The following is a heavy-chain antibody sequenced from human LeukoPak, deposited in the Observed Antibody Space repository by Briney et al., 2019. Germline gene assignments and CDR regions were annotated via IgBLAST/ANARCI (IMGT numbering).Heavy chain of an antibody. D-gene: IGHD5-12*01. V-gene: IGHV4-59*12. CDR3: ARYHSGYDDY. CDR1: GGSISSYY. CDR2: IYYSGST. Sequence: SETLSLTCTVSGGSISSYYWSWIRQPPGKGLEWIGYIYYSGSTTYNPSLKSRVTISVDTSKNQFSLKLSSVTAADTALYYCARYHSGYDDYWGQGILVTVSS. J-gene: IGHJ4*02.